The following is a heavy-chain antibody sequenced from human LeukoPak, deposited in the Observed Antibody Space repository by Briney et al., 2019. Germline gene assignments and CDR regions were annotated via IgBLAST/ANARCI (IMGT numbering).Heavy chain of an antibody. D-gene: IGHD6-19*01. V-gene: IGHV3-7*03. CDR1: GFTFSIYW. Sequence: GGSLRLSCAASGFTFSIYWMSWVRQAPGKGLEWVANIDQDGREKSFVDSVKGRFSISRDNAKNTLYLQMNSLRVEDTAVYYCARDLAVAGPSAGMDVWGQGTTVTVSS. CDR3: ARDLAVAGPSAGMDV. J-gene: IGHJ6*02. CDR2: IDQDGREK.